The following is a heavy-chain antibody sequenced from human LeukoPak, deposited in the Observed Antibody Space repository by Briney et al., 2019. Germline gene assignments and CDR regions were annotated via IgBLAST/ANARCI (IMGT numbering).Heavy chain of an antibody. V-gene: IGHV4-4*07. CDR2: IYTSGST. CDR1: GGSISSDY. CDR3: ASRLDHDYYYYYMDV. Sequence: PSETLSLTCTVSGGSISSDYWSWIRQPAGKGLEWIGRIYTSGSTNYNPSLKSRVTMSVDTSKNQFSLKLSSVTAADTAVYYCASRLDHDYYYYYMDVWGKGTTVTVSS. D-gene: IGHD6-19*01. J-gene: IGHJ6*03.